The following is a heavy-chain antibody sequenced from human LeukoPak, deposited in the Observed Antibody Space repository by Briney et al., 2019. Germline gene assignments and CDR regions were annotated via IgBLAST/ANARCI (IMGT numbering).Heavy chain of an antibody. CDR1: GFTFNDYG. J-gene: IGHJ5*02. Sequence: GGSLRLSCAASGFTFNDYGMHWVRQAPGKGLEWVSSISSSSSYIYYADSVKGRFTISRDNAKNSLYLQMNSLRAEDTAVYYCAREGAAEGRRYSRNWFDPWGQGTLVTVSS. D-gene: IGHD6-13*01. V-gene: IGHV3-21*01. CDR2: ISSSSSYI. CDR3: AREGAAEGRRYSRNWFDP.